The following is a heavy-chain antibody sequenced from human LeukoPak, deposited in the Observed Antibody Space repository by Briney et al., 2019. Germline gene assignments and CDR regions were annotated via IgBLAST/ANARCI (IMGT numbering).Heavy chain of an antibody. Sequence: SVKVSCKASGGTFSSYAISWVRQAPGQGLEWTGGIIPIFGTANYAQKFQGRVTITADKSTSTAYMELSSLRSEDTAVYYCARGYYGSGSYYTWFDPWGQGTLVTVSS. D-gene: IGHD3-10*01. V-gene: IGHV1-69*06. CDR2: IIPIFGTA. CDR3: ARGYYGSGSYYTWFDP. CDR1: GGTFSSYA. J-gene: IGHJ5*02.